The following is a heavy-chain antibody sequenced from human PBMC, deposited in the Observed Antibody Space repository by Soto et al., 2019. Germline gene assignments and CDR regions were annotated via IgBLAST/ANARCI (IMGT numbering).Heavy chain of an antibody. CDR2: ISGSGGDT. CDR1: GFTFSSYA. Sequence: EVQLLESGGGLVRPEGSLRLTCEASGFTFSSYAMAWLRQAPGKGLEWVSGISGSGGDTYYADSVTGRFAISRDNSKNKLFLQMNSLRVDDTALYYCAKVVPTALHPYFDYWGQGALVTASS. J-gene: IGHJ4*02. V-gene: IGHV3-23*01. D-gene: IGHD2-2*01. CDR3: AKVVPTALHPYFDY.